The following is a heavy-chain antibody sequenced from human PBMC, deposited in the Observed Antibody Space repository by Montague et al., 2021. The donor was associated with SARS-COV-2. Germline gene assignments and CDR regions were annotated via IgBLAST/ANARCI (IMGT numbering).Heavy chain of an antibody. CDR3: ARELLVTGDIDY. D-gene: IGHD7-27*01. CDR2: IWDDGSNK. Sequence: SLRLSCAAAGFTFSSYGMHWVRQAPGKGLEWVAVIWDDGSNKYYADSVKGRFTISRDNSKNTLYLQMNSLRAEDTAEYYCARELLVTGDIDYWGQGTLVTVSS. CDR1: GFTFSSYG. J-gene: IGHJ4*02. V-gene: IGHV3-33*01.